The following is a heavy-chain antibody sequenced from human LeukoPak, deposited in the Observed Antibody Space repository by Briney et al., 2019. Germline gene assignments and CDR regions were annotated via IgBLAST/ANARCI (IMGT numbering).Heavy chain of an antibody. CDR2: MNPNSGNT. J-gene: IGHJ5*02. D-gene: IGHD2-15*01. V-gene: IGHV1-8*01. CDR3: ARLTPYCSGGSCYYWFDP. Sequence: ASVKVSCKASGYTFTSYDINWVRQATGQGLEWMGWMNPNSGNTGYAQKFQGRVTMTRNTSISTAYMELSSLRSEDKAVYYCARLTPYCSGGSCYYWFDPWGQGTLVTVSS. CDR1: GYTFTSYD.